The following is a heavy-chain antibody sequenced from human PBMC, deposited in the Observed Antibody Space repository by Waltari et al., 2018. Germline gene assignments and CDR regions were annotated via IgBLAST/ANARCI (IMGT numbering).Heavy chain of an antibody. V-gene: IGHV1-2*01. D-gene: IGHD2-2*01. CDR2: INPNRGGT. CDR1: GYTVTGYY. Sequence: QVQLVQSGAEVKKPGASVKVSCKASGYTVTGYYMHWVRQAPGQGREWMGWINPNRGGTNSAQKFQGRLTSNRDTSISPAYMELNRLRSDDTAVYYCASSIVIVPAAMVHDAFDIWGQGTMVTVSS. J-gene: IGHJ3*02. CDR3: ASSIVIVPAAMVHDAFDI.